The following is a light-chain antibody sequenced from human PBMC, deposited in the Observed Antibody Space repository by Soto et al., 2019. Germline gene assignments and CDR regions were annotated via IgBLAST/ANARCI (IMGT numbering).Light chain of an antibody. J-gene: IGKJ4*01. CDR2: GAS. CDR3: QQYNNWPPLT. CDR1: QSVSSN. Sequence: EIVMTQSPATLSVSPGERATLSCMASQSVSSNLAWYQQKPGQAPRLLIYGASTRATGIPARFSGSGSGTEFTLSISSLQSEDFAVYSCQQYNNWPPLTFGGGTKVDIK. V-gene: IGKV3-15*01.